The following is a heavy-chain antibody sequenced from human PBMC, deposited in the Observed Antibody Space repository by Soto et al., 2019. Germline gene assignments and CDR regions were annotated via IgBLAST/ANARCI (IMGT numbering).Heavy chain of an antibody. CDR2: ISGTGTFI. J-gene: IGHJ3*02. Sequence: EVQLVESGGGLVKPGGSLRLSCAASGFTFTRHSMNWVRQAPGKGLEWVSCISGTGTFIYYSDSVKGRFTISRDDAKTSLYLQMNSLTAEDTAVYYCARGSGTDTGDALDIWGPGTMVIVS. CDR1: GFTFTRHS. D-gene: IGHD2-21*02. V-gene: IGHV3-21*06. CDR3: ARGSGTDTGDALDI.